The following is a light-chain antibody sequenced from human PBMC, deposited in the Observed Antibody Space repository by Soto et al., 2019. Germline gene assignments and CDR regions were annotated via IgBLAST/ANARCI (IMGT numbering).Light chain of an antibody. V-gene: IGLV1-51*01. CDR1: SSNIENNY. CDR3: GTWDSSLSAGV. J-gene: IGLJ2*01. CDR2: DND. Sequence: QSVLTQPPSVSAAPGQKVTISCSGSSSNIENNYVSWYQQLPGTAPKLLIYDNDQRPSGIPDRFSGSRSGTSATLGITGLQTGDEADYYCGTWDSSLSAGVFGGGTKLTVL.